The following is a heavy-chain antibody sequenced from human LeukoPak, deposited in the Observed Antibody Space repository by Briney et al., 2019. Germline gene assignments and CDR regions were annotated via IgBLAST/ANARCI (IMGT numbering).Heavy chain of an antibody. CDR2: ISSSSSYI. Sequence: GGSLRLSCAASGFTFSSYSMNWVRQAPGKGLEWVPSISSSSSYIYYADSVKGRFTISRDNAKNSLYLQMNSLRAEDTAVYYCAKDPQALITYYYDSSGYSFFDYWGQGTLVTVSS. CDR3: AKDPQALITYYYDSSGYSFFDY. CDR1: GFTFSSYS. J-gene: IGHJ4*02. V-gene: IGHV3-21*01. D-gene: IGHD3-22*01.